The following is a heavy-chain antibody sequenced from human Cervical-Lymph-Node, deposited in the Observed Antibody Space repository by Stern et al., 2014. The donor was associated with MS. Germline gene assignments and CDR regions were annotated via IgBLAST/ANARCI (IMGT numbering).Heavy chain of an antibody. CDR1: GFTFSAYA. V-gene: IGHV3-30*04. Sequence: QVQLVQSGGGVVQPGRSLRLSCAASGFTFSAYAMPWVRQAPGQGVEWVASVSADGSGNHYTDSVKGRLTISRDNSKYTRYLEVNSLITEDTAVYYCAKRGGNLLHYFDWWGQGALVTVSS. J-gene: IGHJ4*02. D-gene: IGHD4-23*01. CDR2: VSADGSGN. CDR3: AKRGGNLLHYFDW.